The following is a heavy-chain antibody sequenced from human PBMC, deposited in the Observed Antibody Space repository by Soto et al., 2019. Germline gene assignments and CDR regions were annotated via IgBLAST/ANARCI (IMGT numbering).Heavy chain of an antibody. J-gene: IGHJ4*02. Sequence: QVQLVESGGGVVQPGRSLRLSCAASGFPFSSYGMHWVRQAPGKGLEWVAHISYDGSNKHYTDSVKGRFTISRDYSKNMLYLQMSRLRAEDTAVYYCSGGQYYFDSCCQGTRVSVSS. CDR2: ISYDGSNK. V-gene: IGHV3-30*03. D-gene: IGHD2-15*01. CDR1: GFPFSSYG. CDR3: SGGQYYFDS.